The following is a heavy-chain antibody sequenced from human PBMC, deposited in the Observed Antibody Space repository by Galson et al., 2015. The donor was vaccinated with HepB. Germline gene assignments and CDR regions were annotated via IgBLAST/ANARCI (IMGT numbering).Heavy chain of an antibody. V-gene: IGHV3-30*04. CDR2: ISYDGSNK. CDR1: GFTFSSYA. CDR3: ARDFYGSGSPFDY. Sequence: SLRLSCAASGFTFSSYAMHWVRQAPGKGLEWVAVISYDGSNKYYADSVKGRFTISRDNSKNTLYLQMNSLRAEDTAVYYCARDFYGSGSPFDYWGQGTLVTVSS. D-gene: IGHD3-10*01. J-gene: IGHJ4*02.